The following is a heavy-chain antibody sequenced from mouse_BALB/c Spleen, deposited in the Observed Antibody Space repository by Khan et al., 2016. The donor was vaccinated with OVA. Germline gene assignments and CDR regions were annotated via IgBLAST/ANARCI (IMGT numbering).Heavy chain of an antibody. J-gene: IGHJ2*01. CDR2: INPSNGRT. V-gene: IGHV1S81*02. CDR1: GYTLTSYW. D-gene: IGHD2-1*01. Sequence: QVQLQQPGAELVNPGASANLSCKASGYTLTSYWMHWVKQRPGQGLEWIGEINPSNGRTNYNEKFKSKATLTVDKSSSTAYMPLSSPTSEDSAVYYCARLLINFDYWGQGTTLTVSS. CDR3: ARLLINFDY.